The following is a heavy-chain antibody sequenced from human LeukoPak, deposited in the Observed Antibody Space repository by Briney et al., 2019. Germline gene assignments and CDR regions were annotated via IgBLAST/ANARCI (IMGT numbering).Heavy chain of an antibody. J-gene: IGHJ6*02. D-gene: IGHD6-19*01. CDR3: ARDLASSGWDTDYYYGMDV. CDR1: GGTFSSYA. Sequence: SVKVSCKASGGTFSSYAISWVRQAPGRGLEWMGRIIPILGIANYAQKFQGRVTITADKSTSTAYMELSSLRSEDTAVYYCARDLASSGWDTDYYYGMDVWGQGTTVTVSS. V-gene: IGHV1-69*04. CDR2: IIPILGIA.